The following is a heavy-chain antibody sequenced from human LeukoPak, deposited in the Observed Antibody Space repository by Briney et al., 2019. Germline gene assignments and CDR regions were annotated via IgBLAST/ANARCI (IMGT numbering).Heavy chain of an antibody. CDR1: GFTFSNYW. Sequence: PGGSLRLSCVASGFTFSNYWMHWVRQDAGKGLLWVARISNDGTSTTYADSVQGRFSISRDNAKNTLYLQMNSLRAEDTAVYYCAKVVPNSSGWSPTFDYWGQGTLVTVSS. CDR2: ISNDGTST. J-gene: IGHJ4*02. CDR3: AKVVPNSSGWSPTFDY. D-gene: IGHD6-19*01. V-gene: IGHV3-74*01.